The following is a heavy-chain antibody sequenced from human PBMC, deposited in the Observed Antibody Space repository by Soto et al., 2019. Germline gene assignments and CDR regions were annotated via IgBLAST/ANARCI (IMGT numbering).Heavy chain of an antibody. CDR2: IRGNGGTT. D-gene: IGHD2-2*03. J-gene: IGHJ5*02. CDR1: GFTFSNYA. V-gene: IGHV3-23*01. Sequence: GGSLRLSCTASGFTFSNYAMAWVRQAPGKGLEWVSSIRGNGGTTYYADSVKGRFTISRDNSKTTLYLQMNSLRVEDTAMYYCAKFMLPYGWHSLDTWGQGTLVTVSS. CDR3: AKFMLPYGWHSLDT.